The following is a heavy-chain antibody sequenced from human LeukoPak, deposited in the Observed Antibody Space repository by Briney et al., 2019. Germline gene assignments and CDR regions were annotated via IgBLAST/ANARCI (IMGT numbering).Heavy chain of an antibody. V-gene: IGHV4-39*07. CDR2: IYYSGSS. J-gene: IGHJ5*02. CDR1: GGSISSSSYF. Sequence: SETLSLTCTVSGGSISSSSYFWGWIRPPPEKGLEWIGSIYYSGSSYYNPSLKSRVTISVDKSKNQFSLKLSSATAADTAVYYCARGFYPWGQGTLVTVSS. CDR3: ARGFYP.